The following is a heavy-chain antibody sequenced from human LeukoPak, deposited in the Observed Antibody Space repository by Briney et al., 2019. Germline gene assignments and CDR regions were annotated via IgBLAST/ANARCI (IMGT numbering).Heavy chain of an antibody. CDR3: ARDSGSFFVDF. J-gene: IGHJ4*02. Sequence: GGSLRLSCAAPGFSFSTYGMTWVRQAPGKGLEWVANIKPDGSQKYCVDSVKGRFTISRDNANNSLYLQMNSLRAEETAVYYCARDSGSFFVDFWGQGTLVTVSS. V-gene: IGHV3-7*01. CDR1: GFSFSTYG. D-gene: IGHD1-26*01. CDR2: IKPDGSQK.